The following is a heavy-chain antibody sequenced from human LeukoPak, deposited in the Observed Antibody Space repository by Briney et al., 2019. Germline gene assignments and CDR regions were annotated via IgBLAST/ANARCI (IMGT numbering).Heavy chain of an antibody. CDR1: GYTFTGYY. V-gene: IGHV1-2*02. CDR2: INPNSGGT. CDR3: ARVPYSSGWYNYYYYGMDV. D-gene: IGHD6-19*01. J-gene: IGHJ6*02. Sequence: ASVTVSCKASGYTFTGYYMHWVRQAPGPGLEWMGWINPNSGGTNYAQKFQGRVTMTRDTSISTAYMELSRLRSDDTAVYYCARVPYSSGWYNYYYYGMDVWGQGTTVTVSS.